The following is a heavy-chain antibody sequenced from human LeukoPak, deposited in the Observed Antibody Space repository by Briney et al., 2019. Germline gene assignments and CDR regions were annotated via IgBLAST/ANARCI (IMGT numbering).Heavy chain of an antibody. CDR1: GGSISSYY. D-gene: IGHD2-8*02. CDR3: ASTSSRWSSAFDI. CDR2: IYYSGST. J-gene: IGHJ3*02. Sequence: SETLSLTCTGSGGSISSYYWSWIRQPPGKGLEWIGYIYYSGSTNYNPSLKSRVTISVDTSKNQFSLKLSSVTAADTAVYYCASTSSRWSSAFDIWGQGTMVTVSS. V-gene: IGHV4-59*08.